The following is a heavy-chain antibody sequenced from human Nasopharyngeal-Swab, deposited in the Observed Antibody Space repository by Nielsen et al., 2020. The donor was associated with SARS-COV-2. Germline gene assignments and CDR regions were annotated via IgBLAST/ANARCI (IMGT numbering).Heavy chain of an antibody. CDR3: ARGHYDSSGSGDY. CDR2: IIPIFGTA. V-gene: IGHV1-69*06. Sequence: SVKVSCKASGGTFSSYAISWVRQAPGQGLEWMGGIIPIFGTANYAQKFQGRVTITADKSTSTAYMELSSLRSEDTAVYYCARGHYDSSGSGDYWGQGTLVTVSS. D-gene: IGHD3-22*01. J-gene: IGHJ4*02. CDR1: GGTFSSYA.